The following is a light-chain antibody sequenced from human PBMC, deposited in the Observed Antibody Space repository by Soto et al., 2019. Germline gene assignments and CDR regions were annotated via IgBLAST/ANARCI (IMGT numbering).Light chain of an antibody. CDR3: QHYNNWPPWT. V-gene: IGKV4-1*01. CDR2: GAS. CDR1: QSVLYSSNNKNY. J-gene: IGKJ1*01. Sequence: DIVMTQSPDSLAVSLGERATINCKSSQSVLYSSNNKNYLAWYQQKPGQAPRLLIYGASIRATGIPARFSGSGSGTEFTLTISTLQSEDFAIYYCQHYNNWPPWTFGQGTKVDIK.